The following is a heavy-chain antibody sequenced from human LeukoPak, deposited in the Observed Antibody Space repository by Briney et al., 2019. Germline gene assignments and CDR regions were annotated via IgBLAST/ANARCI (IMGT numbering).Heavy chain of an antibody. CDR2: MNTNSGNK. J-gene: IGHJ6*03. CDR3: ARGLSSSWYWDYYYYYMDV. CDR1: GYTFTSYD. V-gene: IGHV1-8*01. D-gene: IGHD6-13*01. Sequence: ASVTVSCTAAGYTFTSYDINWVRQATGQGLEWMGWMNTNSGNKGYAQKFQGRVTMTRNISISTAYMELSSLRSEDTAVYYCARGLSSSWYWDYYYYYMDVWGKGTTVTVSS.